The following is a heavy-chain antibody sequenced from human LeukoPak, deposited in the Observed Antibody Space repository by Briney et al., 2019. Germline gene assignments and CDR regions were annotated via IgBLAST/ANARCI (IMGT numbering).Heavy chain of an antibody. CDR1: GFTFSITY. D-gene: IGHD6-19*01. CDR3: GRVQFQWFDP. V-gene: IGHV3-66*01. Sequence: PGGSLRLSCTASGFTFSITYMAWVRQAPGKGLEWVSVIYGGGDAYYADSVKGRFTIARDNSKKTLYLQMNNLRVEDTAVYYCGRVQFQWFDPWGQGTLVTVSS. J-gene: IGHJ5*02. CDR2: IYGGGDA.